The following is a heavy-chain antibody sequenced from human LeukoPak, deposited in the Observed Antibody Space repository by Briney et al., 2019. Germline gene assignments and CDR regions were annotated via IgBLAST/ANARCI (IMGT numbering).Heavy chain of an antibody. V-gene: IGHV3-74*01. CDR2: IHSDESST. CDR1: GFPFSNYW. CDR3: ARGGSSWLDY. D-gene: IGHD6-13*01. J-gene: IGHJ4*02. Sequence: GGSLRLSCAASGFPFSNYWMHWVRQAPGKGPVWVSRIHSDESSTNYADSVKGRFTVSRDNAKSTLFLQMNSLRAEDTAVYYCARGGSSWLDYWGQGNLVTVSS.